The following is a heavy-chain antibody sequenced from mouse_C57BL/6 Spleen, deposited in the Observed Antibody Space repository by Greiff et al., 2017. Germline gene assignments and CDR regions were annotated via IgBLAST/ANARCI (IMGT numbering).Heavy chain of an antibody. Sequence: EVQRVESEGGLVQPGSSMKLSCTASGFTFSDYYMAWVRQVPEKGLEWVANINYDGSSTYYLDSLKSRFIILRDNAKNILYLQMSSLKSEDTATYYCAREETYYYGSSYGAMDYWGQGTSVTVSS. CDR2: INYDGSST. D-gene: IGHD1-1*01. CDR3: AREETYYYGSSYGAMDY. CDR1: GFTFSDYY. V-gene: IGHV5-16*01. J-gene: IGHJ4*01.